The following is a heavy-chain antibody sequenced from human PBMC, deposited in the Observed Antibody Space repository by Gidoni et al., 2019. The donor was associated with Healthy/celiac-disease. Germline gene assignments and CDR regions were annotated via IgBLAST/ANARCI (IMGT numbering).Heavy chain of an antibody. D-gene: IGHD3-3*01. J-gene: IGHJ4*02. Sequence: EVQLVESVGGLVLPGGSLCLACAASGFTFSSYSMNWVRQAPGKGLEWVSYISSRSSTIYYEDSEKGRLTISRDNAKNSMYLQMNSLRAEDTAVYYCAREGIFGGVDYWGQGTLVTVSS. CDR2: ISSRSSTI. CDR3: AREGIFGGVDY. V-gene: IGHV3-48*01. CDR1: GFTFSSYS.